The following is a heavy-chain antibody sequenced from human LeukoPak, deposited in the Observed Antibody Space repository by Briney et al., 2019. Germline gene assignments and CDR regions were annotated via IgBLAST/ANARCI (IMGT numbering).Heavy chain of an antibody. D-gene: IGHD3-10*01. CDR3: ARDRSLEDGMDV. Sequence: SVKVSCKASGYTFTSYGISWVRQAPGQGLEWMGRIIPILGIANYAQKFQGRVTITADKSTSTAYMELSSLRSEDTAVYYCARDRSLEDGMDVWGQGTTVTVSS. CDR1: GYTFTSYG. J-gene: IGHJ6*02. CDR2: IIPILGIA. V-gene: IGHV1-69*04.